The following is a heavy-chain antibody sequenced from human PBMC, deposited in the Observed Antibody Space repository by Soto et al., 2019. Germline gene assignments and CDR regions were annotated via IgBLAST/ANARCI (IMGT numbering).Heavy chain of an antibody. V-gene: IGHV3-7*01. CDR1: GFTFNVHW. Sequence: GGSLRLSCEVSGFTFNVHWMTWVRQAPGKGLEWVASIKHDGSEEYYVDSVKGRFTIYRDNARNSVYLQLSRLRAEDAAIYYCARDSRGANFDYWGQGALVTVSS. D-gene: IGHD3-10*01. CDR3: ARDSRGANFDY. J-gene: IGHJ4*02. CDR2: IKHDGSEE.